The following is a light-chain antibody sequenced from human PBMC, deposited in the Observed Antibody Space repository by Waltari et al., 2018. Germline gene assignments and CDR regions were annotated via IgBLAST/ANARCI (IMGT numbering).Light chain of an antibody. CDR1: QSIGNY. CDR2: MAS. Sequence: DIQMTPSPSTLSASVGDSVTITCRASQSIGNYLDWYQQKPGKAPKLLIFMASTLQREVPSRFSGSGSGTEFALTISGLQADDFATYFCQHFNSYPFIFGRGTKLEIK. J-gene: IGKJ2*01. V-gene: IGKV1-5*03. CDR3: QHFNSYPFI.